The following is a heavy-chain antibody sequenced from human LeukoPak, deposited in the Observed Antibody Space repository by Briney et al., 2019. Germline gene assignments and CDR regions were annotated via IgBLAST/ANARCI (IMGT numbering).Heavy chain of an antibody. CDR3: AREILYSSSTV. D-gene: IGHD6-6*01. V-gene: IGHV4-30-2*01. CDR1: GGSISSGGYY. Sequence: SETLSLTCTVSGGSISSGGYYWSWIRHPPGKGLEWIGYIYHSGSTYYNPSLKSRVTISVDRSKNQFSLKLSSVTAADTAVYYCAREILYSSSTVWGQGTLVTVSS. J-gene: IGHJ4*02. CDR2: IYHSGST.